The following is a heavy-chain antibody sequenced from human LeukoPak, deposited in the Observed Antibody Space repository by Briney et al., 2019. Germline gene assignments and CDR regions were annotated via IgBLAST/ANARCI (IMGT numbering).Heavy chain of an antibody. CDR2: IRYDGGQT. J-gene: IGHJ3*01. CDR3: ARYNDIAVGDSFDV. V-gene: IGHV3-7*01. CDR1: GFSFNREW. D-gene: IGHD2-15*01. Sequence: GGSLRLSGAASGFSFNREWLVWVRQAPGKGLEWVATIRYDGGQTMYLDSVRGRFTISRDNARSSLYLQMNSLRVEDTAVYYCARYNDIAVGDSFDVWGQGTKVTVSS.